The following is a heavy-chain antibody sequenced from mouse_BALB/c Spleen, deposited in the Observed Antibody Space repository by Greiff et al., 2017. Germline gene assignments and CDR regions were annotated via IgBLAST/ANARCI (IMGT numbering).Heavy chain of an antibody. V-gene: IGHV5-12-1*01. CDR3: ARQALGYGNYVGYAMDY. D-gene: IGHD2-1*01. J-gene: IGHJ4*01. Sequence: EVHLVESGGGLVKPGGSLKLSCAASGFAFSSYDMSWVRQTPEKRLEWVAYISSGGGSTYYPDTVKGRFTISRDNAKNTLYLQMSSLKSEDTAMYYCARQALGYGNYVGYAMDYWGQGTSVTVSS. CDR1: GFAFSSYD. CDR2: ISSGGGST.